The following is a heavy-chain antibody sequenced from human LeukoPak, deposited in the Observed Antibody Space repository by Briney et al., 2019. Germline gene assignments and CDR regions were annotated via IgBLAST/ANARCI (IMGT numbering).Heavy chain of an antibody. CDR3: ATNGGGDSGYGNFDY. CDR1: GFTFSTFA. D-gene: IGHD5-12*01. J-gene: IGHJ4*02. Sequence: GGSLRLSCAASGFTFSTFAMLWVRQPRGRGLEWVSSIFPTGGEIHYADSVRGRFTISRDNAKNSLYLQMNRLRAEDTALYYCATNGGGDSGYGNFDYWGQGTLVTVSS. CDR2: IFPTGGEI. V-gene: IGHV3-23*01.